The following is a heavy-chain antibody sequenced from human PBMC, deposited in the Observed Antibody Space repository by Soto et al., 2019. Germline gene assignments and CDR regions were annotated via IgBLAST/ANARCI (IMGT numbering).Heavy chain of an antibody. CDR1: GGTFSSYA. J-gene: IGHJ6*02. CDR3: ARGIQLWPGRPYGMDV. Sequence: ASVKVSCKASGGTFSSYAISWVRQAPGQGLEWMGGIIPIFGTANYAQKFQGRVTITADESTSTAYMELSSLRSEDTAAYYCARGIQLWPGRPYGMDVWGQGTTVTVSS. V-gene: IGHV1-69*13. D-gene: IGHD5-18*01. CDR2: IIPIFGTA.